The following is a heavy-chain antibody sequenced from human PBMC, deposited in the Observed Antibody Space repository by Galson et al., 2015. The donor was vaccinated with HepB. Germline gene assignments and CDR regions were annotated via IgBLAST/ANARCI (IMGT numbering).Heavy chain of an antibody. CDR3: VRREGNSNYDD. D-gene: IGHD4-11*01. CDR2: IYPGDSDT. CDR1: GYSFPSYW. V-gene: IGHV5-51*03. Sequence: QSGAEVKKPGESLKISCKGSGYSFPSYWIDWVRQMPGKGLEWMGIIYPGDSDTIYSPSFQGQVTISVDKSISTAYLQWSSLKASDTAMYYCVRREGNSNYDDWGQGTLGTVSS. J-gene: IGHJ4*02.